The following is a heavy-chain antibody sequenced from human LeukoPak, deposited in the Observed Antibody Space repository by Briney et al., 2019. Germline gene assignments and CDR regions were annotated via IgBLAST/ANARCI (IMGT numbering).Heavy chain of an antibody. V-gene: IGHV3-30*18. Sequence: GGSLRLSCAASGFTFGSYGMHWVRQAPGKGLEWVAVISYDGSNKYYADSVKGRFTISRDNSKNTLYLQMNSLRAEDTAVYYCAKDSNLWFGELLEVYYYYGMDVWGQGTTVTVSS. D-gene: IGHD3-10*01. CDR2: ISYDGSNK. CDR1: GFTFGSYG. J-gene: IGHJ6*02. CDR3: AKDSNLWFGELLEVYYYYGMDV.